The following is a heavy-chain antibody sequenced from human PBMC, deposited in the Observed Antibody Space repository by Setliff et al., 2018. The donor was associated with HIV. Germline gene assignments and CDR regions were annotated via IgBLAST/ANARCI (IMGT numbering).Heavy chain of an antibody. D-gene: IGHD1-7*01. V-gene: IGHV3-74*01. J-gene: IGHJ4*02. CDR1: GFTFSSYW. CDR2: INNDGGT. Sequence: GESLKISCAASGFTFSSYWTHWVRQAPGKGLVWVSRINNDGGTSYADSVKGRFTIFRDNAQNTLYLQMNSLRGEDTAVYYCAGVPTGTTSAFDYWGQGTLVTVSS. CDR3: AGVPTGTTSAFDY.